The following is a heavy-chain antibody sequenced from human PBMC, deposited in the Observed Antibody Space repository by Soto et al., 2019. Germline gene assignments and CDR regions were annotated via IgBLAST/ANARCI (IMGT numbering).Heavy chain of an antibody. Sequence: QVQLVQSGAEVKKPGASVKVSCKASGYTFTSYGISWVRQAPGQGLEWTGWISAYNGNTNYAQKLQGRVTMTTDTSTSTAYMELRSLRSDDTAVYYCARGGALATVTPREYYYYGMDVWGQGTTVTVSS. V-gene: IGHV1-18*01. CDR2: ISAYNGNT. D-gene: IGHD4-17*01. CDR3: ARGGALATVTPREYYYYGMDV. CDR1: GYTFTSYG. J-gene: IGHJ6*02.